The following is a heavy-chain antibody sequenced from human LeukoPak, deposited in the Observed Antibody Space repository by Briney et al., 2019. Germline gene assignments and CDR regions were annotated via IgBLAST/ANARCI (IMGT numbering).Heavy chain of an antibody. CDR1: VGSFSGYY. CDR3: ARGRRVVRGLLYWHFDL. J-gene: IGHJ2*01. D-gene: IGHD3-10*01. CDR2: INHSGST. Sequence: SETLSLTCAVYVGSFSGYYWSWIRQPPGKGLEWIGEINHSGSTNYNPSLKSRVTISVDTSKNQFSLKLSSVTAADTAVYYCARGRRVVRGLLYWHFDLWGRGTLVTVSP. V-gene: IGHV4-34*01.